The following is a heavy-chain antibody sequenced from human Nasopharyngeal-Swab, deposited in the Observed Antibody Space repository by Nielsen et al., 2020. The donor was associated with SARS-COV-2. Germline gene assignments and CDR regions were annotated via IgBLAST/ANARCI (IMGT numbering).Heavy chain of an antibody. V-gene: IGHV3-49*01. CDR1: GFTVSSNH. J-gene: IGHJ3*02. CDR3: ARSVGSFYGQGAFDI. CDR2: IRSKTYGGAP. D-gene: IGHD1-26*01. Sequence: GESLKISCAASGFTVSSNHMNWFRQAPGKGLEWVGFIRSKTYGGAPEYAASVKGRFTISRDGAESIAYLQMNSLETEDTGVYYCARSVGSFYGQGAFDIWGQGTMVTVSS.